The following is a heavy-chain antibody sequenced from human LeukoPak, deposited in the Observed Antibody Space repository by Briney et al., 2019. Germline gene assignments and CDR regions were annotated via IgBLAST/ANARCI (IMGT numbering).Heavy chain of an antibody. CDR3: AKDSGLQKPYSAFDI. V-gene: IGHV3-30-3*01. J-gene: IGHJ3*02. CDR2: ISYDGSNK. CDR1: GFTFSSYD. Sequence: PGRSLRLSCAASGFTFSSYDMHWVRQAPGKGLEWVAVISYDGSNKYYADSVKGRFTISRDNSKNTLYLQMNSLRAEDTAVYYCAKDSGLQKPYSAFDIWGQGTMVTVSS. D-gene: IGHD4-11*01.